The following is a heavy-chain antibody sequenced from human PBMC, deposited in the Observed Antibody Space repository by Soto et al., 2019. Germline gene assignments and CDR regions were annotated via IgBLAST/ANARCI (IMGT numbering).Heavy chain of an antibody. J-gene: IGHJ4*02. CDR1: GFSLSTNGVG. Sequence: ASGPTLVNPTQTLTLTCTFSGFSLSTNGVGVGWIRQPPGKALEWLALIYWNDDKRYSPSLKTRLTITKDTSKNQVVLTMTNMDPADTATYHCAHRPSLDYYDTSGSYVYYFDYWGQGTLVTVSS. V-gene: IGHV2-5*01. CDR2: IYWNDDK. CDR3: AHRPSLDYYDTSGSYVYYFDY. D-gene: IGHD3-22*01.